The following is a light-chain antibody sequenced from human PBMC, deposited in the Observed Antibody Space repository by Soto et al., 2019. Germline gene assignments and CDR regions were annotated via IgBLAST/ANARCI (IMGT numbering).Light chain of an antibody. Sequence: DFVLTQSPESLAVSLGERATINCKSSQTVFSTSKNRNYLGWFQQKPGQPPKLLISWASIRESGVPDRFTGSGSGTDFTLTISSLQTEDVATYYCQQYHSDPLTFGGGTKVEI. J-gene: IGKJ4*01. CDR2: WAS. V-gene: IGKV4-1*01. CDR3: QQYHSDPLT. CDR1: QTVFSTSKNRNY.